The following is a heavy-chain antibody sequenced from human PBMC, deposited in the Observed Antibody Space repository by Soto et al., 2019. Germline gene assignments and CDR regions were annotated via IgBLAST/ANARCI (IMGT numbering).Heavy chain of an antibody. CDR2: IYYSGST. CDR1: GGSISSSSYY. D-gene: IGHD2-2*01. CDR3: ARITAYAYFDY. Sequence: SETLSLTCTVSGGSISSSSYYWGWIRQPPGKGLEWIGSIYYSGSTYYNPSLKSRVTISVDTSKNQFSLKLSSVTAADTAVYYCARITAYAYFDYWGQGTLVTVSS. V-gene: IGHV4-39*01. J-gene: IGHJ4*02.